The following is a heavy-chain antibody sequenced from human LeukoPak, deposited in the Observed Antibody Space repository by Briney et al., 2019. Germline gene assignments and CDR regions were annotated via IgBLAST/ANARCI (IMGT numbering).Heavy chain of an antibody. V-gene: IGHV4-61*02. Sequence: SETLSLTCTVSGGSISGGPYYWSWIRQPAGKGLECLGRIYPSGSTNYNPSLKSRVTISVDTSKNQFSLKLSSVTAADTAVYYCARYSSSWYRWFDPWGQGTLVTVSS. CDR2: IYPSGST. J-gene: IGHJ5*02. D-gene: IGHD6-13*01. CDR1: GGSISGGPYY. CDR3: ARYSSSWYRWFDP.